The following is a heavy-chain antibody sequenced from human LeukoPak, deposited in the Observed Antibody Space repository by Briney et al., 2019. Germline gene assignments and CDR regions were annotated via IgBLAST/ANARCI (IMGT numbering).Heavy chain of an antibody. J-gene: IGHJ3*02. CDR3: ATYPTFSYGSGSYAFDI. V-gene: IGHV1-24*01. CDR1: GYTLTELS. D-gene: IGHD3-10*01. Sequence: ASVKVSCKVSGYTLTELSMHWVRQAPGKGLEWMGGFDPEDGETIYAQKFQGRVTVTEDTSTDTAYMELSSLRSEDTAVYYCATYPTFSYGSGSYAFDIWGQGTMVTVSS. CDR2: FDPEDGET.